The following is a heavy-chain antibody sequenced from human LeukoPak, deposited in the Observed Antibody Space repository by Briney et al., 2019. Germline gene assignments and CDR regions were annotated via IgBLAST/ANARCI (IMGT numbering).Heavy chain of an antibody. CDR2: ISYDGSNK. CDR3: ARVHRLLYSGYDISYYFDY. V-gene: IGHV3-30*03. CDR1: GFTFSSYG. Sequence: GRSLRLSCAASGFTFSSYGMHWVRQAPGKGLEWVAVISYDGSNKYYADSVKGRFTISRDNAKNSLYLQMNSLRAEDTAVYYCARVHRLLYSGYDISYYFDYWGQGTLVTVSS. D-gene: IGHD5-12*01. J-gene: IGHJ4*02.